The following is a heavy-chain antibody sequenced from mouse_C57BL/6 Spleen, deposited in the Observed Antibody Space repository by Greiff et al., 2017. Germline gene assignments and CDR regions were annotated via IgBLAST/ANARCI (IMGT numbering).Heavy chain of an antibody. CDR1: GFTFSDYY. CDR3: ARVSAYDYDAWFAY. CDR2: INYDGSST. J-gene: IGHJ3*01. D-gene: IGHD2-4*01. V-gene: IGHV5-16*01. Sequence: EVNVVASEGGLVQPGSSMKLSCTASGFTFSDYYMAWVRQVPEKGLEWVANINYDGSSTYYLDSLKSRFIISRDNAKNILYLQMSSLKSEDTATYYCARVSAYDYDAWFAYWGQGTLVTVSA.